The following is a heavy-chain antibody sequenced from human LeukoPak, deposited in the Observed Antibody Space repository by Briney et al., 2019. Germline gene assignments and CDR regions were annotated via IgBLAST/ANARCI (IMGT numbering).Heavy chain of an antibody. V-gene: IGHV1-2*06. D-gene: IGHD6-13*01. J-gene: IGHJ4*02. CDR1: GYTFTGYY. CDR2: INPNSGGT. CDR3: ARQSSSWYGSFFDY. Sequence: ASVTDSCTASGYTFTGYYMHWVRQAPGQGLEWMGRINPNSGGTNYAQKFQGRVTMTRDTSISTAYMELSRLRSDDTAVYYCARQSSSWYGSFFDYWGQGTLVTVSS.